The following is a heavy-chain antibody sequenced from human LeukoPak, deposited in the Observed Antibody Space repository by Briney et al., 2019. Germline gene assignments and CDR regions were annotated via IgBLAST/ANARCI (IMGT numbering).Heavy chain of an antibody. J-gene: IGHJ4*02. CDR3: ARESQWLALSIFDY. D-gene: IGHD6-19*01. V-gene: IGHV1-18*01. CDR2: ISAYNGNT. Sequence: ASVKVSCKASGYTFTSYGISWVRQAPGQGLEWMGWISAYNGNTNYAQKLQGRVTMTTDASTSTAYMELRSLRSDDTAVYYCARESQWLALSIFDYWGQGTLVTVSS. CDR1: GYTFTSYG.